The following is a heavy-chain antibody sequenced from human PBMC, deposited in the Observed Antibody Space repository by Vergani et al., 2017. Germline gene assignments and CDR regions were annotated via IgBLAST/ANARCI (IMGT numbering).Heavy chain of an antibody. Sequence: VQLVQSGAEVKKPGASVKVSCKASGYTFTGYYMHWVRQAPGQGLEWMGRINPNSGGTNYAQKVQGRVTMTRDPSISTAYMELSRLRSDDTAVYYCASISGEYCSSTSCYLYYYMDVWGKGTTVTVSS. CDR2: INPNSGGT. CDR1: GYTFTGYY. CDR3: ASISGEYCSSTSCYLYYYMDV. V-gene: IGHV1-2*06. J-gene: IGHJ6*03. D-gene: IGHD2-2*01.